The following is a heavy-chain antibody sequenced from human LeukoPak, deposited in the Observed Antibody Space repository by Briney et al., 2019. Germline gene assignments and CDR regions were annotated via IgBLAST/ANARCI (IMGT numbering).Heavy chain of an antibody. Sequence: GASVKVSCKASGGTFSSYAISWVRQAPGQGLEWMGGIIPIFGTANYAQKFQGRVTITTDESTSTAYMELSSLRSEDTAVYYSASWRELLSSYEDYWGQGTLVTVSS. CDR3: ASWRELLSSYEDY. CDR2: IIPIFGTA. J-gene: IGHJ4*02. CDR1: GGTFSSYA. D-gene: IGHD1-26*01. V-gene: IGHV1-69*05.